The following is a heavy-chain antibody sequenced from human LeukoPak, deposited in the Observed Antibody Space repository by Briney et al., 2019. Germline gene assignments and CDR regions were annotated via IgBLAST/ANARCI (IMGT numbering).Heavy chain of an antibody. V-gene: IGHV3-7*04. CDR1: GFTFSRYW. J-gene: IGHJ4*02. CDR2: IQEDGSEK. Sequence: PGGSLRLSCAASGFTFSRYWMSWVRPAAGKGLEWVANIQEDGSEKYYVDSVKGRFTISRDNAKNALFLQMNSLRAEETAVYYCARGEYYYDGGYWGQGTLVTVSS. D-gene: IGHD3-22*01. CDR3: ARGEYYYDGGY.